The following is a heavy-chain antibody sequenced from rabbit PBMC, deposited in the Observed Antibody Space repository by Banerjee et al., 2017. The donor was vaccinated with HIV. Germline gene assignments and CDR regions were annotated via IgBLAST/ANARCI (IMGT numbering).Heavy chain of an antibody. CDR1: GFDFSSYY. CDR2: IDPVFGST. J-gene: IGHJ6*01. Sequence: QLKESGGGLVQPGGSLKLSCKASGFDFSSYYMSWVRQAPGKGLEWIGYIDPVFGSTYYASWVNGRFTISSHNAQNTLYLQLNSLTAADTATYFCARIDTMTMVINYGMDLWGQGTLVTVS. D-gene: IGHD2-1*01. V-gene: IGHV1S7*01. CDR3: ARIDTMTMVINYGMDL.